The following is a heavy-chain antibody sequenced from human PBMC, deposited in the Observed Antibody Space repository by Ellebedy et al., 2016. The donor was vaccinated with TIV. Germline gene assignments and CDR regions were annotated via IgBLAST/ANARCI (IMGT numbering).Heavy chain of an antibody. J-gene: IGHJ4*02. Sequence: MPGGSLRLSCTVSGGSISSYYWSWIRQPPGKGLEWIGYIYYSVSTDYNPSLKSRVAISVDTSKNQLSLRLSSVTAADTAVYYCARYYASGWNYFDCWGQGTLVTVSS. D-gene: IGHD6-19*01. V-gene: IGHV4-59*08. CDR1: GGSISSYY. CDR3: ARYYASGWNYFDC. CDR2: IYYSVST.